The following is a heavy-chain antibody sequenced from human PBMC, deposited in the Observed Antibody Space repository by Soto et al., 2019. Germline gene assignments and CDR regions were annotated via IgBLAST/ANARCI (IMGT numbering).Heavy chain of an antibody. D-gene: IGHD2-15*01. V-gene: IGHV3-48*02. J-gene: IGHJ4*02. CDR1: GFTFSSYS. Sequence: GGSLRLSCAASGFTFSSYSMNWVRQAPGKGLEWVSYISSSSSTIYYADSVKGRFTISRDNAKNSLYLQMNSLRDEDTAVYYCAREYCSGRSCYLDYWGQGTLVTVSS. CDR2: ISSSSSTI. CDR3: AREYCSGRSCYLDY.